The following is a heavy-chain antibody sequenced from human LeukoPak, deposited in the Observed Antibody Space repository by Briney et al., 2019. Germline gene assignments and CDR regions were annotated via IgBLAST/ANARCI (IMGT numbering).Heavy chain of an antibody. CDR1: GGSISSSTYY. D-gene: IGHD4-17*01. CDR3: ARDKVTTGQVHFDY. J-gene: IGHJ4*02. V-gene: IGHV4-39*01. CDR2: IYYSGRT. Sequence: SETLSLTCTVSGGSISSSTYYWGWIRQPPGKGLEWIGTIYYSGRTYYNPSLKSRVTISVDTSKNQFSLKLSSVTAADTAVYYCARDKVTTGQVHFDYWGQGTLVTVSS.